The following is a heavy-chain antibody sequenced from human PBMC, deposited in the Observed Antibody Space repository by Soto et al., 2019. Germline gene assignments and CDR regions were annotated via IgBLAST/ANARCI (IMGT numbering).Heavy chain of an antibody. Sequence: QVQLVQSGAEVKKPGSSVKVSCKASGGTFSSYAISWVRQAPGQGLEWMGGIIPIFGTANYAQKFQGRVTITADESTSTAYMALSSLRSEDTAVYYCALEGSGSHPHRGIVFDYWGQGTLVTVSS. CDR2: IIPIFGTA. V-gene: IGHV1-69*12. J-gene: IGHJ4*02. CDR1: GGTFSSYA. D-gene: IGHD1-26*01. CDR3: ALEGSGSHPHRGIVFDY.